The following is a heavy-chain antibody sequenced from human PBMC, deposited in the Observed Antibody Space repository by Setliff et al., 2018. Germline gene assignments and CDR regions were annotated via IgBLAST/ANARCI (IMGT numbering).Heavy chain of an antibody. J-gene: IGHJ6*02. D-gene: IGHD3-3*01. CDR3: AKVNNRFWSGYYPYYYGMDV. Sequence: PGESLKISCAASGFTFSSYAMSWVRQAPGKGLEWVSAISGSGVSTYYADSVKGRFTIFRDNSKNTLYLQMNSLRAEDTAVYYCAKVNNRFWSGYYPYYYGMDVWGQGTTVTVS. CDR1: GFTFSSYA. CDR2: ISGSGVST. V-gene: IGHV3-23*01.